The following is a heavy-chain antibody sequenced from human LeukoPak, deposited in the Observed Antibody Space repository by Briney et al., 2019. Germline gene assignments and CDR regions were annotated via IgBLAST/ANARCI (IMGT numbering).Heavy chain of an antibody. Sequence: GASVKVSCKASGYTFTSYGVSWVRQAPGQGLEWMGWISAYNSNTNYAQKLQGRVTMTTDTSTSTAYMELRSLRSDDTAVYYCARDQLGYCSGGSCSRWLDPWGQGTLVTVSS. D-gene: IGHD2-15*01. J-gene: IGHJ5*02. CDR2: ISAYNSNT. CDR3: ARDQLGYCSGGSCSRWLDP. V-gene: IGHV1-18*01. CDR1: GYTFTSYG.